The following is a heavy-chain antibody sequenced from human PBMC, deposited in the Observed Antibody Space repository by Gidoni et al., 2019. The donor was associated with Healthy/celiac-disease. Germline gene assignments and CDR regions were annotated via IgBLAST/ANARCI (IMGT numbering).Heavy chain of an antibody. J-gene: IGHJ4*02. V-gene: IGHV5-51*03. CDR2: IYPGDSDT. CDR3: ARRISRCSGGSCYSSTYDY. D-gene: IGHD2-15*01. Sequence: EVQLVQSGAEVKKPGESLKISCKGSGYSFTSYWIGWVRQMPGKGLEWMGIIYPGDSDTRYSPSFQGQVTISADKSISTAYLQWSSLKASDTAMYYCARRISRCSGGSCYSSTYDYWGQGTLVTVSS. CDR1: GYSFTSYW.